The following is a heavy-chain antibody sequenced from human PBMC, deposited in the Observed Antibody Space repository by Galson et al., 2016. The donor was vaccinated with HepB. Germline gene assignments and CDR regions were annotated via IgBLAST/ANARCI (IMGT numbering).Heavy chain of an antibody. V-gene: IGHV4-39*01. CDR1: GDSINSTSYS. CDR3: ARTAARLHFDN. D-gene: IGHD6-6*01. Sequence: SETLSLTCAVSGDSINSTSYSWGWIRQPPGKGLEWIGNIYYGESTFYNPSLKSRVSISVDTSKSQFSLKLTSVTAADTAVYYCARTAARLHFDNWGRGTLVTVSS. J-gene: IGHJ4*01. CDR2: IYYGEST.